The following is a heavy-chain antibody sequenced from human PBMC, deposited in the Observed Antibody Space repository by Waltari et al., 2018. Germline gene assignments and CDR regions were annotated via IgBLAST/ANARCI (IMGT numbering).Heavy chain of an antibody. CDR2: INTEGTST. D-gene: IGHD5-12*01. CDR3: AAPGGNDLEYLQH. CDR1: EFRFNG. Sequence: EVQLVESGGGLVQPGGSLSLPCVVFEFRFNGMHWVRQVPGQGLVWVSRINTEGTSTSYADSVKGRFTISRDNAKNTLYLQMNSLRVEDTAVYFCAAPGGNDLEYLQHWGQGTLVTVSS. J-gene: IGHJ1*01. V-gene: IGHV3-74*01.